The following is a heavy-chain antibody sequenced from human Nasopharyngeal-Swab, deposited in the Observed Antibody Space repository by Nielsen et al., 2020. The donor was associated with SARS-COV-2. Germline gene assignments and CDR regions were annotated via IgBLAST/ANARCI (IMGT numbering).Heavy chain of an antibody. V-gene: IGHV3-72*01. J-gene: IGHJ4*02. D-gene: IGHD1-26*01. CDR2: TRNKADSYTR. CDR3: ARVTSSGGYSFDY. CDR1: GFTFRDHY. Sequence: GESLKIYCAASGFTFRDHYMDWVRQAPGKGLEWVGRTRNKADSYTREYAASVKGRFTISRDDSKNSMYLQMNSMKTEDAAIYYCARVTSSGGYSFDYWGQGTLVTVSS.